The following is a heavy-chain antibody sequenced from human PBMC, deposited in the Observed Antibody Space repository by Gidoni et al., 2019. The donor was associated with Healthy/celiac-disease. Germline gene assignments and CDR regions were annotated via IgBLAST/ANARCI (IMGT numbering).Heavy chain of an antibody. D-gene: IGHD3-22*01. J-gene: IGHJ4*02. CDR2: SSAYNGNT. V-gene: IGHV1-18*01. CDR3: ARDGSLYYYDSSGDYYFDY. CDR1: GYTFTRLG. Sequence: QVQLVQSGAEVKKPGASVTVSCQASGYTFTRLGISWVRQAPGQGLEWMGWSSAYNGNTNYAQKLQGRVTMTTDTSTSTAYMELRSLRSDGTAVYYCARDGSLYYYDSSGDYYFDYWGQGTLVTVSS.